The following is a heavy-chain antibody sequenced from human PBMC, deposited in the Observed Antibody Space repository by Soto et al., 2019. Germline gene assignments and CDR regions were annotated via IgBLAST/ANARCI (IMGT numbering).Heavy chain of an antibody. CDR3: ARDLSPYYDFWSGDLYGMDV. D-gene: IGHD3-3*01. Sequence: QVQLVESGGGVVQPGRSLRLSCAASGFTFSSYGMHWVRQAPGKGLEWVAVIGCDGSNKYYADSVKGRFTISRDNAKNKLYLQMNSLRAEDTAVYYCARDLSPYYDFWSGDLYGMDVWGQGSTVTVSS. CDR1: GFTFSSYG. CDR2: IGCDGSNK. V-gene: IGHV3-33*01. J-gene: IGHJ6*02.